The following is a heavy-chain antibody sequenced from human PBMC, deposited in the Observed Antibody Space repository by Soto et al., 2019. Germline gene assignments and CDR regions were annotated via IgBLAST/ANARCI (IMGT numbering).Heavy chain of an antibody. CDR3: DRGGSEMATIYYYYGMDV. Sequence: ASVKVSCKASGYTFTSYDINWVRQATGQGLEWMGWMNPHSGSTGYAQKYPGRVTITRNTVNSTAYMELSSLRSEDTAVYYCDRGGSEMATIYYYYGMDVWGQGTTVTAS. V-gene: IGHV1-8*01. J-gene: IGHJ6*02. D-gene: IGHD5-12*01. CDR1: GYTFTSYD. CDR2: MNPHSGST.